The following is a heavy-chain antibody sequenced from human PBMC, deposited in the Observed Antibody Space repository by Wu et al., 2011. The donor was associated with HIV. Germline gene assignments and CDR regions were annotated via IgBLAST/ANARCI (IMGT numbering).Heavy chain of an antibody. CDR2: IIPIFGTA. CDR3: ARGDILTGAPEYYFDY. Sequence: EVKKPGSSVKVSCKASGGTFSSDAISWVRQAPGQGLEWMGGIIPIFGTANYAQKFQGRVTISTDESSSTVYMALSSLRYEDTAVYYCARGDILTGAPEYYFDYWGQGTLVTVSS. V-gene: IGHV1-69*05. D-gene: IGHD3-9*01. J-gene: IGHJ4*02. CDR1: GGTFSSDA.